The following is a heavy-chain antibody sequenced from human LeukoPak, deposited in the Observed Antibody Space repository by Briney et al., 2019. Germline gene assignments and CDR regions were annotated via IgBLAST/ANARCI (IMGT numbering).Heavy chain of an antibody. CDR3: TREDRDTFDI. J-gene: IGHJ3*02. Sequence: SQTLSLTCAISGDSVSNNIAAWTRIRQSPSRGLEWLGRTYYRSKWYNDYAVSVRGRITVNPDTSKNQFSLRLNSVTPEDTAVYYCTREDRDTFDIWGQGTVVTVSS. CDR2: TYYRSKWYN. CDR1: GDSVSNNIAA. V-gene: IGHV6-1*01.